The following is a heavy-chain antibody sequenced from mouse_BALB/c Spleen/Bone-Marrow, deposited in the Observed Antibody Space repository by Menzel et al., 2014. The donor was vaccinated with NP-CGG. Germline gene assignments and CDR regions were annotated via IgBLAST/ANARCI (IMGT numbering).Heavy chain of an antibody. CDR1: GYTFTSYY. Sequence: VKLVESGAELVKPGASVKLSCKASGYTFTSYYMYWVKPRPGQGLVWIGEINPSNGGTNFNEKFKSKATLTVDKSSNTAYVQLSSLTSEDSAVYHCTRSNYGYWFFDVWGAGTTVTVSS. V-gene: IGHV1S81*02. CDR2: INPSNGGT. CDR3: TRSNYGYWFFDV. J-gene: IGHJ1*01. D-gene: IGHD1-1*01.